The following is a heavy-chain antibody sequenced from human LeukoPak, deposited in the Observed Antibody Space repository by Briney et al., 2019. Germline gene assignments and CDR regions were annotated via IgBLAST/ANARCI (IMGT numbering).Heavy chain of an antibody. CDR3: ARDLGGTYMGD. J-gene: IGHJ4*02. CDR1: GFTFSNHA. CDR2: IWFDGSDK. V-gene: IGHV3-33*01. D-gene: IGHD1-26*01. Sequence: GGSLRLSCAASGFTFSNHAMYWVRQAPGKGLEWVAVIWFDGSDKYYADSVKGRFTISRDNSKDTLYLQMNSLRAENTAVYYCARDLGGTYMGDWGQGTLITVSS.